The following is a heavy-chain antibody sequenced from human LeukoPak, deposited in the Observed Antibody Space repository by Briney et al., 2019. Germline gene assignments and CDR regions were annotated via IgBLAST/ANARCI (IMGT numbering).Heavy chain of an antibody. CDR1: GGSFSGYY. Sequence: SETLSLTCAVYGGSFSGYYWSWIRQPPGKGLEWIGEINHSGSTNYNPSLKSRVTISVDTSKNQFSLKLSSVTAADTAVYYCARGQRGYSGYDLGASFDYWGQGTLVTVSS. J-gene: IGHJ4*02. V-gene: IGHV4-34*01. CDR3: ARGQRGYSGYDLGASFDY. D-gene: IGHD5-12*01. CDR2: INHSGST.